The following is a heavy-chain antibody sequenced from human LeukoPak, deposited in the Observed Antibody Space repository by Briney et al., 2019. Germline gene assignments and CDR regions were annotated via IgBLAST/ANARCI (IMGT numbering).Heavy chain of an antibody. CDR1: GGSINTDSYD. Sequence: SQTLSLTCTVSGGSINTDSYDWSWIRQPAGKGLEWIGRIYPSGSTNYNPSLKSRVTISVDTSKNQFSLKLSSVTAADTAVYYCARLDGGNPRSIYYYYYGMDVWGQGTTVTVSS. J-gene: IGHJ6*02. D-gene: IGHD4-23*01. CDR2: IYPSGST. CDR3: ARLDGGNPRSIYYYYYGMDV. V-gene: IGHV4-61*02.